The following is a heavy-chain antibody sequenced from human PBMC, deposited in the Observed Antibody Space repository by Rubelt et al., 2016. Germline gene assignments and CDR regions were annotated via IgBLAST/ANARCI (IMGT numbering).Heavy chain of an antibody. Sequence: QVQLQQWGAGLLKPSETLSLTCAVYGGSFSGYYWSWIRQPLGKGLEWIGEINHSGSTNYNPSLKSRVTISVDTSKNQFSPKLSSVTAADTAVYYCASSSSYNWFDPWGQGTLVTVSS. CDR1: GGSFSGYY. D-gene: IGHD3-16*02. CDR2: INHSGST. V-gene: IGHV4-34*01. J-gene: IGHJ5*02. CDR3: ASSSSYNWFDP.